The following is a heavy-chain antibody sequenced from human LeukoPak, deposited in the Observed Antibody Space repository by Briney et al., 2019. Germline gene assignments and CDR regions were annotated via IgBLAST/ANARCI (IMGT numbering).Heavy chain of an antibody. CDR3: AKDLVPFWQGLIAAAGIPYFDY. Sequence: GGSLRLSCAASGFTFSSYGMHWVRQAPGKGLEWVSAISGSGGSTYYADSVKGRFTISRDNSKNTLYLQMNSLRAEDTAVYYCAKDLVPFWQGLIAAAGIPYFDYWGQGTLVTVSS. CDR2: ISGSGGST. V-gene: IGHV3-23*01. J-gene: IGHJ4*02. D-gene: IGHD6-13*01. CDR1: GFTFSSYG.